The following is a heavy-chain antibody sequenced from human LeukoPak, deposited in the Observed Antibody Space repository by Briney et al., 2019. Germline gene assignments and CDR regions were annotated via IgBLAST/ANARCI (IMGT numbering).Heavy chain of an antibody. D-gene: IGHD3-22*01. Sequence: GGSLRLSCAASGFTFSSYWMHWVRQAPGKGLVWVSRINTDGSRVDCADSVKGRFTISRDNAKNTLYLQMHSLRAEGTAVYYCARVVILEYYFDYWGQGTLVTVSS. V-gene: IGHV3-74*01. CDR1: GFTFSSYW. CDR3: ARVVILEYYFDY. J-gene: IGHJ4*02. CDR2: INTDGSRV.